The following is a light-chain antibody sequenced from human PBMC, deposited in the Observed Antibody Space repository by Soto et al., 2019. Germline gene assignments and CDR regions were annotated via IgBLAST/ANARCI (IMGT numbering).Light chain of an antibody. J-gene: IGLJ1*01. CDR2: DVS. Sequence: QSLLTQPASVSGSPGQSITISCTGTSSDVGAYNYDSWYQQYPGEAPKVIIYDVSHRPAGVSNRFSGFKSGNTASLTISGLQTQDEADYYCSSYTSATTYVLGTGTKLTVL. CDR1: SSDVGAYNY. CDR3: SSYTSATTYV. V-gene: IGLV2-14*01.